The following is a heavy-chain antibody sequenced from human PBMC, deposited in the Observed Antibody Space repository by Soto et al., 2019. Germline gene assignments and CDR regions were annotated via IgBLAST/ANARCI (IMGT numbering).Heavy chain of an antibody. CDR1: GGSISSYY. Sequence: SETLSLTCTVSGGSISSYYWSWIRQPPGKGLEWIGYIYYSGSTNYNPSLKSRVTISVDTSKNQFSLKLNSMTAADTAVYYCARHNYGSGSTYFDYWGQGTMVTV. V-gene: IGHV4-59*08. CDR2: IYYSGST. D-gene: IGHD3-10*01. CDR3: ARHNYGSGSTYFDY. J-gene: IGHJ4*02.